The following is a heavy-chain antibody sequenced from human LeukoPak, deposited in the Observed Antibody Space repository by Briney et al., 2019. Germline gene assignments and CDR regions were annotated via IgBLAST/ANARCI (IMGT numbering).Heavy chain of an antibody. V-gene: IGHV3-23*01. Sequence: GGSLRLSCAASGFTFSSYAMSRVRQAPGKGLEWVSAISGSGGSTYYADSVKGRFTISRDNSKNTLYLQMNSLRAEDTAVYYCAKVDTAMVSEGYFDYWGQGTLVTVSS. CDR3: AKVDTAMVSEGYFDY. CDR1: GFTFSSYA. D-gene: IGHD5-18*01. CDR2: ISGSGGST. J-gene: IGHJ4*02.